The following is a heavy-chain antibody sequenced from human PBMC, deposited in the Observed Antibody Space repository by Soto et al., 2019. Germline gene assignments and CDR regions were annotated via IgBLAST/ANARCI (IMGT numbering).Heavy chain of an antibody. J-gene: IGHJ4*02. Sequence: PSETLSLTCTVSGGSISSSSYYWGWIRQPPGKGLEWIGYIYYSGSTNYNPSLKSRVTISVDTSKNQFSLKLSSVTAADTAVYYCARDSGQRYCSGGSCSYFDYWGQGTLVTVSS. CDR2: IYYSGST. D-gene: IGHD2-15*01. CDR1: GGSISSSSYY. CDR3: ARDSGQRYCSGGSCSYFDY. V-gene: IGHV4-61*01.